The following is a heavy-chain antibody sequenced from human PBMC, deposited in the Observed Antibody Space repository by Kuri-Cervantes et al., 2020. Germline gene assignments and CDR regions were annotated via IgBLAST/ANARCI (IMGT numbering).Heavy chain of an antibody. D-gene: IGHD4/OR15-4a*01. J-gene: IGHJ6*03. CDR2: IYYSGST. CDR3: ATARGYMTVVTTVDNCFFMDV. Sequence: SETLSLTCTVSGGSISSGDYYWSWIRQPPGKGLEWIGYIYYSGSTYYNPSLKSRVTISVDTSKNQFSLKLSSVTAADTAVYYCATARGYMTVVTTVDNCFFMDVWGKGTTVTVSS. V-gene: IGHV4-61*08. CDR1: GGSISSGDYY.